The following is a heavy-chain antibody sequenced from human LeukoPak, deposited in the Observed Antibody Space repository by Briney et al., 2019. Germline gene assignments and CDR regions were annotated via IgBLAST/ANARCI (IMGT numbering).Heavy chain of an antibody. Sequence: GGSLRLSCAASGFTFSNAWMSWVRQAPGKGLEWVGRIKSKTDGGTTDYAAPVKGRFTISRDDTKNTLYLQMNSLKTEDTAVYYCTTPLWFGELFGYWGQGTLVTVSS. D-gene: IGHD3-10*01. V-gene: IGHV3-15*01. CDR3: TTPLWFGELFGY. J-gene: IGHJ4*02. CDR1: GFTFSNAW. CDR2: IKSKTDGGTT.